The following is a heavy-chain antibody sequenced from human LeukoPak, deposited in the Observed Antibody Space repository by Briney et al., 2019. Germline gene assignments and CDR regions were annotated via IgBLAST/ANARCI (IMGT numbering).Heavy chain of an antibody. J-gene: IGHJ4*02. V-gene: IGHV3-23*01. CDR3: ARSGRQTYDSSGR. CDR2: ISGSGGST. CDR1: GFTFSGYA. D-gene: IGHD3-22*01. Sequence: GGSLRLSCAASGFTFSGYAMSWVRQAPGEGLEWVSAISGSGGSTYYADSVKGRFTISRDNSKNTLYLQMNSLRAEDTAVYYCARSGRQTYDSSGRWGQGTLVTVSS.